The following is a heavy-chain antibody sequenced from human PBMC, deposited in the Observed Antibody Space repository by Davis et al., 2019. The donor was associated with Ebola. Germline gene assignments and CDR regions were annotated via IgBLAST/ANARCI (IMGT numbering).Heavy chain of an antibody. CDR2: IIPIFGTA. V-gene: IGHV1-69*13. CDR3: ARGGGAMVPSNVDY. J-gene: IGHJ4*02. CDR1: GGTFSSYA. Sequence: SVKVSCKASGGTFSSYAISWVRQAPGQGLEWMGGIIPIFGTANYAQKFQGRVTITADESTSTAYMELSSLRSEDTAVYYCARGGGAMVPSNVDYWGQGTLVTVSS. D-gene: IGHD5-18*01.